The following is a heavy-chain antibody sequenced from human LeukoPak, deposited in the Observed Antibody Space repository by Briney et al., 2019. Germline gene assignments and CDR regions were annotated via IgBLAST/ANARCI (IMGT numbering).Heavy chain of an antibody. CDR1: GYNFPNYW. CDR2: IYPRASDT. CDR3: TRRGFDL. J-gene: IGHJ4*02. V-gene: IGHV5-51*01. Sequence: GESLKISCKGSGYNFPNYWIGWVRQLPGKGLEWMGIIYPRASDTRYSPSFQGHVVISVDKSINTAYPQLSSLKVSDSAMYFCTRRGFDLWGQGTQATVSS.